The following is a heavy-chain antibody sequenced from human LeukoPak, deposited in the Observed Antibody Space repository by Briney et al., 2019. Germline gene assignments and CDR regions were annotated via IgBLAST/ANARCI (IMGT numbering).Heavy chain of an antibody. Sequence: GGSLRLSCAASGFTFSSYEMNWVRQAPGKGLEWVSAISASGNSTYYADSVKGRFTISRDNSKNTLYLQMNSLRAEDTAVYYCAKGPLVIVVVTDLLGDYWGQGTLVTVSS. CDR2: ISASGNST. CDR1: GFTFSSYE. D-gene: IGHD3-22*01. CDR3: AKGPLVIVVVTDLLGDY. V-gene: IGHV3-23*01. J-gene: IGHJ4*02.